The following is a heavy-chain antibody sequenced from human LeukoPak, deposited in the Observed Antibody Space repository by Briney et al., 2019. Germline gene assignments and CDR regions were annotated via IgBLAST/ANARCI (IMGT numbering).Heavy chain of an antibody. D-gene: IGHD3-10*01. CDR3: ARQLLVRGANWFDP. J-gene: IGHJ5*02. Sequence: GGSLRLSRAASGFTFSSYSMNWVRQAPGKGLEWVSSISSSSSYIYYADSVKGRFTISGDNAKNSLYLQMNSLRAEDTAVYYCARQLLVRGANWFDPWGQGTLVTVSS. CDR2: ISSSSSYI. CDR1: GFTFSSYS. V-gene: IGHV3-21*01.